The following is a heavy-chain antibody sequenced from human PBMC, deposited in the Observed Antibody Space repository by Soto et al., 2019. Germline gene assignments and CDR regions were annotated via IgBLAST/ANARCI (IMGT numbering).Heavy chain of an antibody. J-gene: IGHJ4*02. CDR1: GYTFTSYD. CDR2: IIPIFGTA. Sequence: SVKVSCKASGYTFTSYDINWVRQATGQGLEWMGGIIPIFGTANYAQKFQGRVTITADESTSTAYMELSSLRSEDTAVYYCARFECFIADRPDPIGWCQGPVLTVSS. V-gene: IGHV1-69*13. CDR3: ARFECFIADRPDPIG. D-gene: IGHD6-13*01.